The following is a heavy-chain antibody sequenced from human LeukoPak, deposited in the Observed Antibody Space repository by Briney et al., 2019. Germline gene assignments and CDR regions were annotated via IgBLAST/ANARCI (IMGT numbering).Heavy chain of an antibody. CDR1: GFIFRESW. Sequence: AGGSLRLSCVASGFIFRESWMSWVRQAPGKGLEWVAIIRQDGSEKWYVDSVKGRFTISRDNAEKSLYLQMNSLRAEDTAVYHCVKDPIIVDDYWGQGTLVTVSS. CDR2: IRQDGSEK. V-gene: IGHV3-7*01. CDR3: VKDPIIVDDY. D-gene: IGHD2-15*01. J-gene: IGHJ4*02.